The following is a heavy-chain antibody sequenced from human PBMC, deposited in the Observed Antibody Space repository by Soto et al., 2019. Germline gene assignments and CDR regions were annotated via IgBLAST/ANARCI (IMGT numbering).Heavy chain of an antibody. CDR3: AGAPNWAYFDF. D-gene: IGHD7-27*01. Sequence: SETLSLTCAVSSGSSSSSNWWRWVRQTPGKGLERIGEVYHSGSTKYNPSLKSRVTISVDKSKNQFSLKLSSVTAADKAVYYCAGAPNWAYFDFWGLGTLVTVSS. J-gene: IGHJ4*02. CDR2: VYHSGST. V-gene: IGHV4-4*02. CDR1: SGSSSSSNW.